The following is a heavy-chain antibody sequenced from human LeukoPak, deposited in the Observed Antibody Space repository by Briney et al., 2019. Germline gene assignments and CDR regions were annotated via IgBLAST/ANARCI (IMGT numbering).Heavy chain of an antibody. CDR2: IYTSGST. J-gene: IGHJ4*02. CDR1: GGSISSGGYY. D-gene: IGHD3-10*01. V-gene: IGHV4-61*02. CDR3: ASFNYGSGRIDY. Sequence: PSQTLSLTCTVSGGSISSGGYYWSWIRQPAGKGLEWIGRIYTSGSTNYNPSLKSRVTISVDTSKNQFSLKLSSVTAADTAVYYCASFNYGSGRIDYWGQGTLVTVSS.